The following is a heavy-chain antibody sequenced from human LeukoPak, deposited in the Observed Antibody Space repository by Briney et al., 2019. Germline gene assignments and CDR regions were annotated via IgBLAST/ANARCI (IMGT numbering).Heavy chain of an antibody. CDR3: ARGRRFSTMVRGVMYFDY. D-gene: IGHD3-10*01. V-gene: IGHV1-18*01. Sequence: GASVKVSCKASGYTFTSYGISWVRQAPGQGLEWMGWISAYNGNTNYAQKLQGRVTMTTDTSTSTAYMELRSLRSEDTAVYYCARGRRFSTMVRGVMYFDYWGQGTLVTVSS. CDR1: GYTFTSYG. J-gene: IGHJ4*02. CDR2: ISAYNGNT.